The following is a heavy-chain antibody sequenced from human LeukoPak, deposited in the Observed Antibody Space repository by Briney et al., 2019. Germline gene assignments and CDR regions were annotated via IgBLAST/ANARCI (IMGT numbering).Heavy chain of an antibody. CDR3: ARDRESYVETNWFDP. CDR2: INPNSGGT. D-gene: IGHD1-1*01. V-gene: IGHV1-2*02. Sequence: ASVKVSCKASGYTFTGYYMHWVRQAPGQGLEWMGWINPNSGGTNYAQKFQGRVTMTRDTFISTAYMELSRLRSDDTAVYYCARDRESYVETNWFDPWGQGTLVTVSS. CDR1: GYTFTGYY. J-gene: IGHJ5*02.